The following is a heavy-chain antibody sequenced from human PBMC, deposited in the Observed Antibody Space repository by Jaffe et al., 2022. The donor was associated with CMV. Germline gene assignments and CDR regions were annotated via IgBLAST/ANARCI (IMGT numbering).Heavy chain of an antibody. J-gene: IGHJ4*02. CDR1: GAYSSRYC. CDR3: AREPNDAYTGNFDS. V-gene: IGHV4-59*01. CDR2: ICHFGNS. D-gene: IGHD2-2*01. Sequence: QVQLQESGPGLVKPSETLSLTCTVSGAYSSRYCWTWIRQYPGKGLYWLGYICHFGNSKYNPSLESRVTMSLDRSKNQVSLRLTSVTAEDTAVYYCAREPNDAYTGNFDSWGQGTLVTVSS.